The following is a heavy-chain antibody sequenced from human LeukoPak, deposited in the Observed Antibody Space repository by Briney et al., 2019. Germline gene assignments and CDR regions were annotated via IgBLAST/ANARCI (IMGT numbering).Heavy chain of an antibody. CDR1: GFTFSSYA. CDR3: AKERDCSGGSCSKYYFDY. Sequence: GGSLRLSCAASGFTFSSYAMSWVRQAPGKGLEWVSAISGSGGSTYYADSVKGRFTISRDNSKNTLYLQMNSLRAEDTAVYYCAKERDCSGGSCSKYYFDYWGQGTLVTVSS. CDR2: ISGSGGST. V-gene: IGHV3-23*01. D-gene: IGHD2-15*01. J-gene: IGHJ4*02.